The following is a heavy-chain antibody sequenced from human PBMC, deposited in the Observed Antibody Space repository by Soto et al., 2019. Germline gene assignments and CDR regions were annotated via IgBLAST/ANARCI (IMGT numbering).Heavy chain of an antibody. CDR1: GYTLTELS. CDR3: ATGLLRWFGELLSPSAIYY. Sequence: ASVKVSCKVSGYTLTELSMHWVRQAPGKRLEWMGGFDPEDGETIYAQKFQGRVTMTEDTSTDTAYMELSSLRSEDTAVYYCATGLLRWFGELLSPSAIYYWGQGTLVTVSS. J-gene: IGHJ4*02. D-gene: IGHD3-10*01. CDR2: FDPEDGET. V-gene: IGHV1-24*01.